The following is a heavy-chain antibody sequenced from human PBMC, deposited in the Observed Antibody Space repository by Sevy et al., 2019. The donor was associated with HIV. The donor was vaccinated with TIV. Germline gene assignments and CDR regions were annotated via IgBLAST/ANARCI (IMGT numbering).Heavy chain of an antibody. D-gene: IGHD3-16*01. Sequence: SETLSLTCAVSGGSITSVNWWHWVRQPPGKGLEWIGEIYHSGSTNYNPSLKSRVTISVDNSKNQFSLNLYSVTAADTAVYYFARGGETPRGFDPWGQGSLVTVSS. CDR2: IYHSGST. CDR3: ARGGETPRGFDP. V-gene: IGHV4-4*02. CDR1: GGSITSVNW. J-gene: IGHJ5*02.